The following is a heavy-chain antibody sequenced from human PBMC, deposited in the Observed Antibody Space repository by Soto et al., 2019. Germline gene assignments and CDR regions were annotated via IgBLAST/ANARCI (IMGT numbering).Heavy chain of an antibody. CDR2: IYYSGST. CDR1: GGSISSYY. CDR3: ATDRSPLDV. Sequence: SETLSLTCTVSGGSISSYYWSWIRQPPGKGLEWIGYIYYSGSTNYNPSLKSRVTISVDTSKNQFSLKLSSVTAADTAVYYCATDRSPLDVWGTGTTVTASS. V-gene: IGHV4-59*01. J-gene: IGHJ6*04.